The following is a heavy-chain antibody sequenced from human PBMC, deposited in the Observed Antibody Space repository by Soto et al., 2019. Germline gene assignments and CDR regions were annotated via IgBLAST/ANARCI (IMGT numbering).Heavy chain of an antibody. D-gene: IGHD6-13*01. V-gene: IGHV3-23*01. CDR1: GFTFSSCA. CDR3: AKDLGDSSSWRWGVLDY. CDR2: ISGSGGST. Sequence: GGSLRLSCAASGFTFSSCAMSWVRQAPGKGLEWVSAISGSGGSTYYAGSVKGRFTISRDNSKNTLYLQMNSLRAEDTAVYYCAKDLGDSSSWRWGVLDYWGQGTLVTVSS. J-gene: IGHJ4*02.